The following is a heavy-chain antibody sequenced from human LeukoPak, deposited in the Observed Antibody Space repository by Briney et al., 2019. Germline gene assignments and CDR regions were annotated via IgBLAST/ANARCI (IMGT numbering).Heavy chain of an antibody. V-gene: IGHV1-18*01. J-gene: IGHJ4*02. CDR2: ISAYNGHT. CDR3: ARDSSGSYYNGGLFDY. CDR1: GYTFIIYG. Sequence: ASVKVSCKASGYTFIIYGFSWVRQAPGQGLEWMGWISAYNGHTNYAQKLQGRVTMTTDTSTSTAYMELRSLRSDDTAVYYCARDSSGSYYNGGLFDYWGQGTLVTVSS. D-gene: IGHD3-10*01.